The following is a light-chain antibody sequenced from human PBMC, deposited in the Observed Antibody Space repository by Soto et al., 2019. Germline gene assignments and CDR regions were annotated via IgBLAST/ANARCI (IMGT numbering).Light chain of an antibody. CDR2: GAS. J-gene: IGKJ1*01. V-gene: IGKV3-15*01. CDR3: QQYNNWWT. CDR1: QSVSSN. Sequence: EIVMTQSPATLSVSPGEKATPSSRASQSVSSNLAWYQQKPGQAPRLLIYGASTRATGIPARFSGSGSGTEFTLTISSLQSEDFAVYYCQQYNNWWTFGQGTKVDIK.